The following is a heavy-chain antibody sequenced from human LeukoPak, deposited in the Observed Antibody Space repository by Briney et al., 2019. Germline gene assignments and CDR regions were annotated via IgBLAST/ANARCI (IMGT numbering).Heavy chain of an antibody. CDR1: GFTFSNYG. J-gene: IGHJ3*02. D-gene: IGHD3-22*01. CDR3: ARDLEDSSPFGAFDM. Sequence: GGSLTLTCAASGFTFSNYGWHWVRQVPGKGLEWIAAIWFDGIKKYYADSVKGRLTISRDNSKNTLYLQMSSLRAEDTAVYYCARDLEDSSPFGAFDMWGQGTMVTVSS. V-gene: IGHV3-33*01. CDR2: IWFDGIKK.